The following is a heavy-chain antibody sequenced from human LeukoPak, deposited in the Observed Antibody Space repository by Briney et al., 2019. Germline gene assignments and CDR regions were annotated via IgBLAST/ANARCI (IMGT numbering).Heavy chain of an antibody. Sequence: SQTLSLTCTVSGGAISSGGYYWSWIRQHPGKGLEWIGYIYYSGSTYYNPSLKSRVTISVDTPKNQFSLKLSSVTAADTAVYYCARDKRGVGGNDYWGQGALVTVSS. CDR1: GGAISSGGYY. V-gene: IGHV4-31*03. J-gene: IGHJ4*02. CDR2: IYYSGST. D-gene: IGHD3-10*01. CDR3: ARDKRGVGGNDY.